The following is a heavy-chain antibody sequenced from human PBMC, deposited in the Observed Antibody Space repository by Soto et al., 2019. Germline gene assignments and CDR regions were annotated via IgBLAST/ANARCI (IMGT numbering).Heavy chain of an antibody. Sequence: QVQLVQSGAEVKKPGASVKVSCKASGYTFTSYGISWVRQAPGQGLEWMGWISAYNGNTNYAQKHQGRVTMTTDTSTRTADMEVRSLRSDDTAVYYCAREKGDGSGSYYGYWGQGTLVTVSS. D-gene: IGHD3-10*01. J-gene: IGHJ4*02. CDR2: ISAYNGNT. CDR1: GYTFTSYG. V-gene: IGHV1-18*01. CDR3: AREKGDGSGSYYGY.